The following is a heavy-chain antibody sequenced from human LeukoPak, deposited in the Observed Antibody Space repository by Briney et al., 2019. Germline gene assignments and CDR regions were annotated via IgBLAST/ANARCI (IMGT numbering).Heavy chain of an antibody. D-gene: IGHD5-24*01. CDR2: ISSSSSYI. CDR3: ASNGGGQTEMATSVTGVRAFDI. CDR1: GFIFNSHT. J-gene: IGHJ3*02. Sequence: PGGSLRLSCAASGFIFNSHTMNWVRQAPGKGLEWVSSISSSSSYIYYADSVKGRFAISRDNAKNSLYLQMNSLRAEDTAVYYCASNGGGQTEMATSVTGVRAFDIWGQGTMVTVSS. V-gene: IGHV3-21*01.